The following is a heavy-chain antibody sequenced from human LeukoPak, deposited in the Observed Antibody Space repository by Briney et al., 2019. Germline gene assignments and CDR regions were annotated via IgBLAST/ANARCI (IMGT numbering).Heavy chain of an antibody. CDR1: GGSISSYY. Sequence: SETLSLTCTVSGGSISSYYWSWIRQPPGEGLEWIGYIYYSGSTNYNPSLKSRVTISVDTSKNQFSLKLSSVTAADTAVYYCARESRGIAAAANWFDPWGQGTLVTVSS. J-gene: IGHJ5*02. V-gene: IGHV4-59*01. CDR3: ARESRGIAAAANWFDP. D-gene: IGHD6-13*01. CDR2: IYYSGST.